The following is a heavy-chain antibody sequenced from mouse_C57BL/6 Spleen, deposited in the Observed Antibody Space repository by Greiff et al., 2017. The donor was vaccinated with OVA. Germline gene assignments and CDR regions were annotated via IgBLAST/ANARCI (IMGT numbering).Heavy chain of an antibody. J-gene: IGHJ3*01. Sequence: EVKLQESGGGLVKPGGSLKLSCAASGFTFSDYGMHWVRQAPEKGLEWVAYISSGSSTIYYADTVKGRFTISRDNAKNTLFLQMTSLRSEDTAMYYCATLYYYGSPSWFAYWGQGTLVTVSA. D-gene: IGHD1-1*01. CDR1: GFTFSDYG. V-gene: IGHV5-17*01. CDR3: ATLYYYGSPSWFAY. CDR2: ISSGSSTI.